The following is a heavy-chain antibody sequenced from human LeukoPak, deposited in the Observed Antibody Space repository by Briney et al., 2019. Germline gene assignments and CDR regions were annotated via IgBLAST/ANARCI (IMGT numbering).Heavy chain of an antibody. CDR3: ARVRCSSNSCFPDY. CDR1: GFTFSTYW. J-gene: IGHJ4*02. CDR2: IKQDGSDK. V-gene: IGHV3-7*01. D-gene: IGHD2-2*01. Sequence: PGGSLRLSCAASGFTFSTYWMSWVRQAPGKGLEWVANIKQDGSDKYYVDSVKGRFTISRDNAKSSLFLQMNSLRAEDTAVYYCARVRCSSNSCFPDYWGQGTLATVSS.